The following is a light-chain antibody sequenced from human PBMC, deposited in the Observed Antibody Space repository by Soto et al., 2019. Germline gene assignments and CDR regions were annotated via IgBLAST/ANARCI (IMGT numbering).Light chain of an antibody. Sequence: IVLTQSPGTLSKSPGERATLSCRASQSVSSSYLAWYQQKPGQAPRLLIYDAPNRATGIPPRFSGSGSGTDFTLTISSLEPEDFAVYYCQQRSNWPWTFGQRSKADIK. CDR3: QQRSNWPWT. J-gene: IGKJ1*01. CDR1: QSVSSSY. V-gene: IGKV3D-20*02. CDR2: DAP.